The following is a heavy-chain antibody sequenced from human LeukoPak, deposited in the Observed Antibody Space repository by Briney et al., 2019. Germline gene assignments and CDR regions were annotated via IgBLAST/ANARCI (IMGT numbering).Heavy chain of an antibody. Sequence: QPGGSLRLSCAASGFTFDDYAMHWVRQAPGKGLEWVSGISWNSGSIGYADSVKGRFTISRDNAKNSLYLQMNSLRAEDTALYYCAKATASGYEPNYGDYVISKTPYYFDYWGQGTLVTVSS. CDR2: ISWNSGSI. D-gene: IGHD4-17*01. CDR3: AKATASGYEPNYGDYVISKTPYYFDY. CDR1: GFTFDDYA. J-gene: IGHJ4*02. V-gene: IGHV3-9*01.